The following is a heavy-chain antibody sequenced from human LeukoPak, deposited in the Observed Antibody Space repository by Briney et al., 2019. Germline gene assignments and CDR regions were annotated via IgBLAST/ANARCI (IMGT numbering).Heavy chain of an antibody. V-gene: IGHV3-11*04. CDR1: GFIFSDYY. Sequence: GGSLRLSCAASGFIFSDYYMSWIRQAPGKGLEWVSYISFSVNTKYYGDSVKGRFTISRDNAKNSLYLHMDSLRAEDTAVYYCARGAYSSGWAYFDHWGQGTLVTVSS. CDR3: ARGAYSSGWAYFDH. CDR2: ISFSVNTK. D-gene: IGHD6-19*01. J-gene: IGHJ4*02.